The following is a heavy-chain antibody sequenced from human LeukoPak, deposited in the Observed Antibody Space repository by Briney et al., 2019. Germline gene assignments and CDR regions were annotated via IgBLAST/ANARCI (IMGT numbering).Heavy chain of an antibody. D-gene: IGHD5-18*01. CDR2: INHSGST. CDR3: ARLAPWLQMNWFDP. Sequence: SETLSLTCAVYGGSFSGYYWSWIRQPPGKGLEWIGEINHSGSTNYNPSLKSRVTISVDTSKNQFSLKLSSVTAADTAVYYCARLAPWLQMNWFDPWGQGTLVTVSS. V-gene: IGHV4-34*01. CDR1: GGSFSGYY. J-gene: IGHJ5*02.